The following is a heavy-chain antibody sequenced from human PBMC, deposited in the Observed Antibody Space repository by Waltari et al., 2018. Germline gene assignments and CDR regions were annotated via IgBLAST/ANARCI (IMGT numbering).Heavy chain of an antibody. Sequence: QVRLRESGPGLVKPSETLSLTSAVSGASVASAPHYRGWIRQSPERGLEWIGTRYFTGTTHYNPSLRSRVTISADTSRDQFSWRVNSVTAADTAVYYCAGTDLHTKIAFDSWGQGTQVTVSA. CDR3: AGTDLHTKIAFDS. D-gene: IGHD2-21*01. CDR1: GASVASAPHY. CDR2: RYFTGTT. J-gene: IGHJ4*02. V-gene: IGHV4-39*01.